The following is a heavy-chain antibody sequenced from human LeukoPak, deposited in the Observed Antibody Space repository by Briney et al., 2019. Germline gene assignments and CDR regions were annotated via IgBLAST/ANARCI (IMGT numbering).Heavy chain of an antibody. D-gene: IGHD4-17*01. J-gene: IGHJ6*02. CDR3: ARDGGTTVTIDLSWGMDV. CDR2: ISSSSSYI. V-gene: IGHV3-21*01. CDR1: GFTFSSYS. Sequence: GGSLRLSCAASGFTFSSYSMNWVRQAPGKGLEWVSSISSSSSYIYYADSVKGRFTISRDNAKNSLYLQMISLRAEDTAVYYCARDGGTTVTIDLSWGMDVWGQGTTVTVSS.